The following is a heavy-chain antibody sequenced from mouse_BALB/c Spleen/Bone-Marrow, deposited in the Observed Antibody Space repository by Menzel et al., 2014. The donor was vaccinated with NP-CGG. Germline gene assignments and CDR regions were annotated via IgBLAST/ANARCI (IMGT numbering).Heavy chain of an antibody. V-gene: IGHV5-9*02. CDR3: ARQGNWDGYFDV. J-gene: IGHJ1*01. CDR2: ISSGGSYT. D-gene: IGHD4-1*01. Sequence: EVKLVESGGGLVKPGGSLKLSCAASGFAFSSYDMSWVRQTPEKRLEWVATISSGGSYTYYPDSVKGRFTISRDNARNTLYLQMSSLRSEGTALYYCARQGNWDGYFDVWGAGTTVTVSS. CDR1: GFAFSSYD.